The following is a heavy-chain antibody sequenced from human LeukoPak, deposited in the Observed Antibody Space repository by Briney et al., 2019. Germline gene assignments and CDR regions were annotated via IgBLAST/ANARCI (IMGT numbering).Heavy chain of an antibody. V-gene: IGHV3-23*01. CDR3: AKGRDYYYFDY. CDR2: ISGSGGSS. J-gene: IGHJ4*02. Sequence: PGGSLRLSCAASGFSFSNYGMNWVRQAPGKGLEWVSAISGSGGSSYYADSVKGRFTVSRDNSKNTLYLQMNSLRAEDTAVYYCAKGRDYYYFDYWGQGTLVTVSS. D-gene: IGHD5-24*01. CDR1: GFSFSNYG.